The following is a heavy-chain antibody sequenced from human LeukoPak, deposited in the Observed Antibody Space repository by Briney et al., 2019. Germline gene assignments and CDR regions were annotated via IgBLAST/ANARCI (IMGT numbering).Heavy chain of an antibody. Sequence: PSETLSLTCTVSGYSISSGCYWGWIRQPPGKGLDWIGCIYHSGSTYYNPSLKSRVTILVDTSKNQFSLKLSSVTAADTAVYHCARARREMVDYWGQGNLVTVSS. CDR2: IYHSGST. V-gene: IGHV4-38-2*02. J-gene: IGHJ4*02. D-gene: IGHD5-24*01. CDR3: ARARREMVDY. CDR1: GYSISSGCY.